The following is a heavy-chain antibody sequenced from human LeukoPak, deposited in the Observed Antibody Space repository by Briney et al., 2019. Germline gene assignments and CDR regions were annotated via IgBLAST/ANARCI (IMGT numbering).Heavy chain of an antibody. CDR3: AKDLRYCSSTTCLPYNWFDP. CDR1: GFTFNSYG. D-gene: IGHD2-2*01. J-gene: IGHJ5*02. V-gene: IGHV3-30*18. CDR2: ISYDGSNK. Sequence: GRSLRLSCAASGFTFNSYGMHWVRQAPGKGLEWVAVISYDGSNKYYADSVKGRFTISRDKSKNTLYLQMNSLRAEDTAVYYCAKDLRYCSSTTCLPYNWFDPWGQGTLVTVSS.